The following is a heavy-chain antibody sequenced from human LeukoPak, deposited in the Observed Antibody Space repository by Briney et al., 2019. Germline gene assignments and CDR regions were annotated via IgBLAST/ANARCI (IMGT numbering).Heavy chain of an antibody. CDR3: ARGGAAAISY. D-gene: IGHD2-2*02. CDR1: GGSISSGGYY. Sequence: SQTLSLTCTVSGGSISSGGYYWSWLRQHPGKGLEWIGYIYYSGSTYYNPSLKSRVTISVDTSKNQFSLKLSSVTAADTAVYYCARGGAAAISYWGQGTLVTVSS. CDR2: IYYSGST. J-gene: IGHJ4*02. V-gene: IGHV4-31*03.